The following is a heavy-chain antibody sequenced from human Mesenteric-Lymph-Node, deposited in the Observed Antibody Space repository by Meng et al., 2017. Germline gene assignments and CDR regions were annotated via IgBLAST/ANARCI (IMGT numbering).Heavy chain of an antibody. CDR3: ASPVAAGIEYFDY. Sequence: SCKASGGTFSSYAMHWVRQAPGKGLEWVAVISYDGSNKYYADSVKGRFTISRDNSKNTLYLQMNSLRAEDTAVYYCASPVAAGIEYFDYWGQGTLVTVSS. CDR1: GGTFSSYA. CDR2: ISYDGSNK. V-gene: IGHV3-30*04. J-gene: IGHJ4*02. D-gene: IGHD6-13*01.